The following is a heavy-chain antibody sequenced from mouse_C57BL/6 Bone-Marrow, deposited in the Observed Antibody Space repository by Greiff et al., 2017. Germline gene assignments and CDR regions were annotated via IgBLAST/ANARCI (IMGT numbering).Heavy chain of an antibody. J-gene: IGHJ4*01. Sequence: QVQLQQPGAELVKPGASVKVSCKASGYTFTSYWMHWVKQRPGQGLEWIGRIHPSDSDTNYNQKFKGKATLTVDKSSSTAYMQLSSLPSEDSAVYYCAILGYGNPYYAMDYWGQGTSVTVSS. V-gene: IGHV1-74*01. D-gene: IGHD2-1*01. CDR1: GYTFTSYW. CDR2: IHPSDSDT. CDR3: AILGYGNPYYAMDY.